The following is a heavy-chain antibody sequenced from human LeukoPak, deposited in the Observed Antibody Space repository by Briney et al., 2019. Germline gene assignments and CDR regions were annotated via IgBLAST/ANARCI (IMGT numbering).Heavy chain of an antibody. J-gene: IGHJ4*02. CDR1: GFTFSNYW. CDR3: VRDGSGYDY. Sequence: PGGSLRLSCAAFGFTFSNYWMSWVRQAPGKGLEWVANINQGGSEKYYLNSVKGRFTISRDNAKNSLYLQMNSLRTDDTAIYYCVRDGSGYDYWGQGTLVTVSS. CDR2: INQGGSEK. V-gene: IGHV3-7*05. D-gene: IGHD6-19*01.